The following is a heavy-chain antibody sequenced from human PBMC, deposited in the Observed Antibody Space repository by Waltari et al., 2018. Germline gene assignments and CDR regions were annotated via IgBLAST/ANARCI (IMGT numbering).Heavy chain of an antibody. CDR3: ATYIGASVGTAAFDV. Sequence: QVQVQESGPGLVKPSETLSLTRRVSGVSITRNRHYWGWIPQPPGQGLEWIGTLSYSGVTYSSPSLRSRVTISGDTSKNQLSLTLGSVTAADTAVYYCATYIGASVGTAAFDVWGQGTTVTVSS. J-gene: IGHJ3*01. CDR1: GVSITRNRHY. V-gene: IGHV4-39*01. CDR2: LSYSGVT. D-gene: IGHD5-12*01.